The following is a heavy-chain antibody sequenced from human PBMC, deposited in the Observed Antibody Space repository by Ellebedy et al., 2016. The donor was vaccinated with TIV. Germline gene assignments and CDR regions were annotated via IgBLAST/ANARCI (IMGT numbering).Heavy chain of an antibody. Sequence: SQILSLTCAISGDSVSSNSAAWNWIRQSPSRGLEWLGRTYYRSKWYNDYAVSVKSRITINPDTSKNQFSLQLNSVTPEDTAVYYCAREEGAYYDTSGYYLPFDYWGQGTLVTVSS. CDR1: GDSVSSNSAA. CDR2: TYYRSKWYN. D-gene: IGHD3-22*01. J-gene: IGHJ4*02. V-gene: IGHV6-1*01. CDR3: AREEGAYYDTSGYYLPFDY.